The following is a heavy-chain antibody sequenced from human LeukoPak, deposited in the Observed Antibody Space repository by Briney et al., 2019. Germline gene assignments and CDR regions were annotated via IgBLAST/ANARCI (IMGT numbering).Heavy chain of an antibody. D-gene: IGHD3-10*01. J-gene: IGHJ4*02. CDR1: GFTFSSYG. CDR3: AKDPLQYGSGSYYFDY. Sequence: QPGGSLRPSCAASGFTFSSYGVHWVRQAPGKGLEWVAFIWYDGNDKYYADSVKGRFTISRDSSKNTLYLQMNSLRAEDTAVYYCAKDPLQYGSGSYYFDYWGQGTLVTVSS. CDR2: IWYDGNDK. V-gene: IGHV3-30*02.